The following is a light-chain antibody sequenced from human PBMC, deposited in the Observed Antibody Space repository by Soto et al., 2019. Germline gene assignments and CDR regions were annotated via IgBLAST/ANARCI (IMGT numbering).Light chain of an antibody. CDR2: AAS. Sequence: DIRMTQSPSSLSASVGDRVTLTCRASQGILNYLAWYQQKPGKVPKLLIYAASTLHSGVPSRFSGTGSGTDFTLTISSLQPEDFATYYCQQAYGAPPTLGQGTKV. J-gene: IGKJ1*01. V-gene: IGKV1-27*01. CDR1: QGILNY. CDR3: QQAYGAPPT.